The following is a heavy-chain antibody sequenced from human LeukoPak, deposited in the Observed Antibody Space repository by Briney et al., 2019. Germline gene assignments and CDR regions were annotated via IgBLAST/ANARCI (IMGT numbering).Heavy chain of an antibody. Sequence: WGSLRLSCAASGFTVSSNYMSGVSQAPGKGLEWVSVIYSGGRTYYADSVKGRFTISRDNAKNSLYLQMNSLRAEDTAVYYCEELGITMIGGVWGKGTTVTISS. CDR1: GFTVSSNY. CDR2: IYSGGRT. V-gene: IGHV3-53*01. D-gene: IGHD3-10*02. J-gene: IGHJ6*04. CDR3: EELGITMIGGV.